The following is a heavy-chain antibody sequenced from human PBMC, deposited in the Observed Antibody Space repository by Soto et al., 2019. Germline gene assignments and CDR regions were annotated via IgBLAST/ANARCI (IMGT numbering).Heavy chain of an antibody. CDR2: ISAYNGNT. CDR1: GYAFTSYG. V-gene: IGHV1-18*01. J-gene: IGHJ6*02. Sequence: ASVKVSCKASGYAFTSYGISWVRQAHGQGLEWMGWISAYNGNTNYAQKLQGRVTMTTDTSTSTAYMELRSLRSDDTAVYYCARGIDCSGGSCQYYYYYGMDVWGQGTTVTVSS. D-gene: IGHD2-15*01. CDR3: ARGIDCSGGSCQYYYYYGMDV.